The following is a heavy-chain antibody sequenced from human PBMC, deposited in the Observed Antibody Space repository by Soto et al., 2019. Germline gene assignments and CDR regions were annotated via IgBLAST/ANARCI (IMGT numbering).Heavy chain of an antibody. CDR3: ARALAWVCPGNGCQTNEGNYRMDV. CDR2: ITVDNGNT. CDR1: GYTFTRYG. J-gene: IGHJ6*02. D-gene: IGHD1-1*01. Sequence: ASVKVSCKASGYTFTRYGFSWVRQAPGQGLEWIGWITVDNGNTKHTERVTEKLQGRVVMTKDTSTSTAYLELRSLTSDDTAVYYCARALAWVCPGNGCQTNEGNYRMDVWGQGNTVTVSS. V-gene: IGHV1-18*01.